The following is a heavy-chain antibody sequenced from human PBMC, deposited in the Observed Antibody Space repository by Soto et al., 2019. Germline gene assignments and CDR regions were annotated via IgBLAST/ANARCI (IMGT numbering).Heavy chain of an antibody. V-gene: IGHV3-23*01. Sequence: GGSMRLSCAASGFTFSSYAMSWVRQAPGKELEWVSAISGSGGSTYYADSVKGRFTISRDNSKNTLYLQMNSLRAEDTAVYYCAKFPGSGSYYDLRLFDYWGQGTLVTVSS. CDR2: ISGSGGST. J-gene: IGHJ4*02. CDR3: AKFPGSGSYYDLRLFDY. CDR1: GFTFSSYA. D-gene: IGHD1-26*01.